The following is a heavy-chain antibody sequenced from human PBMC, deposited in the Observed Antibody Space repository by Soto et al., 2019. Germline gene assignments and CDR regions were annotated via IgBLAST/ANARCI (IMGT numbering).Heavy chain of an antibody. D-gene: IGHD6-19*01. J-gene: IGHJ6*02. CDR1: GGNPSNSA. CDR2: IIPVFGII. Sequence: QVHLLLQSGAEVKKPGSSMKVACKASGGNPSNSAISWVRQAPGQGLEWMGGIIPVFGIISHAQNFQGRVTITADESTSTAYMELSSLRSKDTAVYFCAGGRIVVAGSSAYYSMDVWGQGTTVTVSS. CDR3: AGGRIVVAGSSAYYSMDV. V-gene: IGHV1-69*01.